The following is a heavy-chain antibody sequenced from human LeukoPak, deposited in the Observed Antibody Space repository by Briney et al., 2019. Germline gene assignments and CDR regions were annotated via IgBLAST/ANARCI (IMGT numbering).Heavy chain of an antibody. J-gene: IGHJ4*02. CDR1: GYTFTSYF. D-gene: IGHD4-11*01. CDR2: ISVYNSNT. CDR3: ARAGLPTWYYYFDY. Sequence: ASVKVSCKASGYTFTSYFISWVRQAPGQGLEWMGWISVYNSNTNYAQKLQDRVTMTTDTSTSTAYMELRSLRSDDTAVYYCARAGLPTWYYYFDYWGQGTLVTVSS. V-gene: IGHV1-18*01.